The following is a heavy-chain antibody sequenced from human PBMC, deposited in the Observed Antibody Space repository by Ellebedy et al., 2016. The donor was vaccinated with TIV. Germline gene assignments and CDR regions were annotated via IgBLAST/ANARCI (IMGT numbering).Heavy chain of an antibody. CDR3: AGGISVAGTSLGF. CDR2: IYSSGGT. V-gene: IGHV3-23*05. J-gene: IGHJ4*02. CDR1: GFTFGNYW. Sequence: GGSLRLSCAASGFTFGNYWMNWVRQAPGGGLEWVSTIYSSGGTYYAGSVKGRFTISRDNSKNTLYLQMNSLRAEDTAVYYCAGGISVAGTSLGFWGQGTLVTVSS. D-gene: IGHD6-19*01.